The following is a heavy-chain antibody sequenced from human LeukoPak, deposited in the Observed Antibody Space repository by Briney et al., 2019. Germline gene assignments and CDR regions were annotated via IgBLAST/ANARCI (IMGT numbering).Heavy chain of an antibody. Sequence: SETLSLTCTVSGGSISSHNWSWIRRPPGKGLVWIGYIYYSGSTNYNPSLKSRVTISVDTSKNQFSLKLSSVTAADTAVYYCARGGRGQWLVQGDAFDIWGQGTMVTVSS. D-gene: IGHD6-19*01. J-gene: IGHJ3*02. CDR3: ARGGRGQWLVQGDAFDI. CDR2: IYYSGST. V-gene: IGHV4-59*11. CDR1: GGSISSHN.